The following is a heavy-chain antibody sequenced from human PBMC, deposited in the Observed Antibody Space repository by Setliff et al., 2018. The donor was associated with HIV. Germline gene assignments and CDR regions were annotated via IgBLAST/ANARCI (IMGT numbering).Heavy chain of an antibody. CDR2: ISNSRTTT. D-gene: IGHD1-26*01. Sequence: NPGGSLRLSCAASGFTFSDYYMTWIRQAPGKGLEWISYISNSRTTTSYADSVKGRFTISRDNAKNSLYLQMNSLRAEDTAVYYCARAKTSGTYYGWSYWGQGTLVTVSS. J-gene: IGHJ4*02. CDR1: GFTFSDYY. V-gene: IGHV3-11*01. CDR3: ARAKTSGTYYGWSY.